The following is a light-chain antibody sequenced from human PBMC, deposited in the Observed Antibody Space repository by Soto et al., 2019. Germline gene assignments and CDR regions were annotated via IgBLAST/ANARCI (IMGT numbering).Light chain of an antibody. CDR1: QTISSW. J-gene: IGKJ4*02. V-gene: IGKV1-5*03. CDR2: KAS. CDR3: QHYNSYSEA. Sequence: DIQMTQSPSTLSGSVGDRVTITGRASQTISSWLAWYQQKPGKAPKLLIYKASTLKSGVPSRFSGSGSGTEFTLTISSLQPDDFATYYCQHYNSYSEAFGGGTKLDIK.